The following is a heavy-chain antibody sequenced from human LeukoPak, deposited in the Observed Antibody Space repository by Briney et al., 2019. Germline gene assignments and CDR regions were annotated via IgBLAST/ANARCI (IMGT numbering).Heavy chain of an antibody. Sequence: PSETLSLTCSVSGDSISNYYWSWIRQSPGKGLEWIGYTYSSGGTHYNPSLKSRVTMSVDTSKSQFSLKVRSVTAADTAVYYCARGGDSLRFLEDAFDIWGQGTKVTVSS. D-gene: IGHD3-3*01. J-gene: IGHJ3*02. CDR1: GDSISNYY. CDR2: TYSSGGT. CDR3: ARGGDSLRFLEDAFDI. V-gene: IGHV4-59*01.